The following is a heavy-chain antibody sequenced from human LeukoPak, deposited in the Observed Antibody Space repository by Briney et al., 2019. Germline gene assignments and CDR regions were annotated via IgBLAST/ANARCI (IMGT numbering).Heavy chain of an antibody. D-gene: IGHD3-9*01. J-gene: IGHJ6*04. CDR3: ASGAVLRYFHWSKPPVRYYYYGMHV. Sequence: SEALSLTCAVYGGSFGGYYCSWIRQPPGKGLGWVGGINHSGSPNYNPSLKSQVTISVDAPKHQFSLKLSSVTAADKAAYYCASGAVLRYFHWSKPPVRYYYYGMHVWRKGPTVPVS. CDR1: GGSFGGYY. CDR2: INHSGSP. V-gene: IGHV4-34*01.